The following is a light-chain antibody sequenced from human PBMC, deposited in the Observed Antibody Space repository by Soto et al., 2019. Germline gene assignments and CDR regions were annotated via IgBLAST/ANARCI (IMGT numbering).Light chain of an antibody. CDR2: DVS. J-gene: IGKJ1*01. V-gene: IGKV1-5*01. CDR1: QTISSW. CDR3: QQYETFSGT. Sequence: DIQMTQSPSTLSGSVGDRVTITCRASQTISSWLAWYQQKPGKAPKLLIYDVSSLQSGVPSRFSGSGSGTKFTLTIASLQPDDFATYYCQQYETFSGTFGPGTKV.